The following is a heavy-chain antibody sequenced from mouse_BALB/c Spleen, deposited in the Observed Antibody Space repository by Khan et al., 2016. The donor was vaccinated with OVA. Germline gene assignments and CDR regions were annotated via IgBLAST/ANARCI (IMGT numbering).Heavy chain of an antibody. V-gene: IGHV1-54*01. Sequence: QVQLQQSGAELVRPGTSVKVSCKASGYAFTNYLIEWVKQRPGQGLEWIGVLNPGSGGTNYNEKFKGKATLTADKSSSTASMQLSSRKSDDSAVYDCARRDYAMDYWGQGTSVTVSS. J-gene: IGHJ4*01. CDR1: GYAFTNYL. CDR3: ARRDYAMDY. CDR2: LNPGSGGT.